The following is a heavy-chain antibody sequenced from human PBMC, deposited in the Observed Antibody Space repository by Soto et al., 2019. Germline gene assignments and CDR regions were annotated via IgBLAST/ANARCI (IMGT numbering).Heavy chain of an antibody. CDR1: GFSFGNYW. V-gene: IGHV3-74*01. Sequence: GGALRLSCAASGFSFGNYWMHWVRQAPGKGLVWVSRINSDGSTTSHADSVKGRFTISRDNAKNTLYLQMNSLRAEDTAVFYCARLPGYSTGWTPFDFWVQGT. J-gene: IGHJ4*02. D-gene: IGHD6-13*01. CDR2: INSDGSTT. CDR3: ARLPGYSTGWTPFDF.